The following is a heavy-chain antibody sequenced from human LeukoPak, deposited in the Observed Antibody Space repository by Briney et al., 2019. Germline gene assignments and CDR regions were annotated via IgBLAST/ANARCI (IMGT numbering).Heavy chain of an antibody. V-gene: IGHV4-39*07. D-gene: IGHD5-24*01. CDR3: ARGDGYNSSFDI. J-gene: IGHJ3*02. CDR2: IYYSGST. Sequence: SETLSLTCTVSGGSISSSSYYWGWIRQPPGEGLEWIGSIYYSGSTYYNPSLKSRVTISVDTSKNQFSLKLSSVTAADTAVYYCARGDGYNSSFDIWGQGTMVTISS. CDR1: GGSISSSSYY.